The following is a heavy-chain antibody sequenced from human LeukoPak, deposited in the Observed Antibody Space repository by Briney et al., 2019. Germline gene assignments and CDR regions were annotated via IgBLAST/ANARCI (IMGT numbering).Heavy chain of an antibody. D-gene: IGHD6-6*01. CDR3: TTLLSSIAARRADY. J-gene: IGHJ4*02. Sequence: GGSLRLSCAASGFTFSSYSMNWVRQAPGKGLEWVGRIKSKTDGGTTDYAAPVKGRFTIARDDSKNTLYLQMNSLKTEDTAVYYCTTLLSSIAARRADYWGQGTLVTVSS. V-gene: IGHV3-15*01. CDR2: IKSKTDGGTT. CDR1: GFTFSSYS.